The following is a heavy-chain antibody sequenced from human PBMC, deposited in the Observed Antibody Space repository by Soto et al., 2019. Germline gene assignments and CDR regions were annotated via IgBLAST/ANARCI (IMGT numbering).Heavy chain of an antibody. CDR2: ISGSGGST. CDR3: APHLWFGELYY. Sequence: EVQLLESGGGLVQRGGSLRLSCAASGFTFSSYAMSWVRQAPGKGLEWDSAISGSGGSTYYADSVKGRFTISRDNSKNTLYLQMNSLRAEDTAVYYCAPHLWFGELYYWGQGTLVTVSS. CDR1: GFTFSSYA. J-gene: IGHJ4*02. D-gene: IGHD3-10*01. V-gene: IGHV3-23*01.